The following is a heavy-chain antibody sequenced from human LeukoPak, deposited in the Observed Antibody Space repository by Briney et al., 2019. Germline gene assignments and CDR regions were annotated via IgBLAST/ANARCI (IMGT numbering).Heavy chain of an antibody. Sequence: SETLSLTCTVSGGSISSYYWSWIRQPPGKGLEWIGYIYYSGSTNYNPSLKSRVTISVDTSKNQFSLKLSSVTAADTAVYYCARLRRDFWSGYSTPFDYWGQGTLVTVSS. CDR1: GGSISSYY. V-gene: IGHV4-59*01. D-gene: IGHD3-3*01. J-gene: IGHJ4*02. CDR2: IYYSGST. CDR3: ARLRRDFWSGYSTPFDY.